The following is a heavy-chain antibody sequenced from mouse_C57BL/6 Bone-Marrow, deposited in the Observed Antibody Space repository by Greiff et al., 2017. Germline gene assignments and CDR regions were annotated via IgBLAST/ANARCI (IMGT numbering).Heavy chain of an antibody. V-gene: IGHV1-47*01. CDR2: FHPYNDDT. Sequence: VMLVESGAELVKPGASVKMSCKASGYTFTTYPIEWMKQNHGKSLEWIGNFHPYNDDTKYNEKFKGKATLTVEKSSSTVYFELSRLTSDDSAVYYCARGGHYEGYYFDYWGQGTTLTVSS. CDR3: ARGGHYEGYYFDY. J-gene: IGHJ2*01. CDR1: GYTFTTYP. D-gene: IGHD1-2*01.